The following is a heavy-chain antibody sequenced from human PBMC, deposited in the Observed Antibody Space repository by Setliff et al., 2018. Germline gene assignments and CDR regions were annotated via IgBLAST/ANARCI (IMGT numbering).Heavy chain of an antibody. CDR1: GFTFTREW. Sequence: GASLKISCATSGFTFTREWMSWVRQAPGRGLELVANINPDGSEKNYVDSVKGRFSISRDIAKNSLSLQMNSLRVDDTAVYYCARGPFWGQGTLVTVSS. J-gene: IGHJ4*02. CDR3: ARGPF. V-gene: IGHV3-7*03. CDR2: INPDGSEK.